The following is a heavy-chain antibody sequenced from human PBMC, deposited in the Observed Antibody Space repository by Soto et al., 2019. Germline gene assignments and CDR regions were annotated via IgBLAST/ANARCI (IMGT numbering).Heavy chain of an antibody. Sequence: QSVGSLRLSCAASGFTFSSYAISWVRQAPGKGLEWVSAISGSGGSTYYADSVKGRFTISRDSSKNTLYLQMNSLRAEDTAVYYCAPPAGATALNYFDYWGQGTLVTVSS. CDR2: ISGSGGST. D-gene: IGHD1-26*01. CDR1: GFTFSSYA. J-gene: IGHJ4*02. V-gene: IGHV3-23*01. CDR3: APPAGATALNYFDY.